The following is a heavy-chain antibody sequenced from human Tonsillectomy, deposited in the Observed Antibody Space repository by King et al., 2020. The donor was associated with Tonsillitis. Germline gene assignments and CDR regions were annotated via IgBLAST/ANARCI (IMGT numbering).Heavy chain of an antibody. Sequence: VQLVESGAEVRKPGASVKVSCKASGYTFTSYDINWVRQATGQGLEWMGWMNPNSGNTGYAQKFQGRVTMTRDTSISTAYMELSSLRSEDTAVYYCARGPYYDSSGYPVHTDYWGQGTLVTVSS. CDR2: MNPNSGNT. J-gene: IGHJ4*02. CDR1: GYTFTSYD. CDR3: ARGPYYDSSGYPVHTDY. V-gene: IGHV1-8*01. D-gene: IGHD3-22*01.